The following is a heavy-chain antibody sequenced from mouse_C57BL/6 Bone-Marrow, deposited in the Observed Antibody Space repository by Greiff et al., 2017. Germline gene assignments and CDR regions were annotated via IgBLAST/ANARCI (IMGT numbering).Heavy chain of an antibody. CDR3: ARPYYSNYWYFDV. CDR2: LYPGSGST. V-gene: IGHV1-55*01. CDR1: VYTFPSYW. D-gene: IGHD2-5*01. Sequence: QFQLQQPVAELVKPGASVKMSCKASVYTFPSYWLTWVKPRPGQGLACIVDLYPGSGSTNYNEKFKSNATLTVDTSSSTDYMQLSSLTSEDSAVYYCARPYYSNYWYFDVWGTGTTVTVSS. J-gene: IGHJ1*03.